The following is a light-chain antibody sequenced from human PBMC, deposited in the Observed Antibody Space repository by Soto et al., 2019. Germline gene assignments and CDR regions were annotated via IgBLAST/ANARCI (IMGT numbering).Light chain of an antibody. Sequence: EIVMTQSPATLSVSPGERATLSCRASQSVSSNLAWYQQKPGQAPRLLIYGASTRAPGIPARFSGSGSGTEFPLTISSLQSEDFAIYYCQQYSSWPLTFGQGTKVEIK. CDR2: GAS. CDR1: QSVSSN. CDR3: QQYSSWPLT. J-gene: IGKJ1*01. V-gene: IGKV3-15*01.